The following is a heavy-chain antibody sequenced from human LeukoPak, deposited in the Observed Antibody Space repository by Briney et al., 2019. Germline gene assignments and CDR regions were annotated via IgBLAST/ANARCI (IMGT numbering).Heavy chain of an antibody. D-gene: IGHD1-26*01. J-gene: IGHJ6*02. CDR2: ISGSGGST. Sequence: GGSLRLSCAASGFTFSSYAMSWVRQAPGKGLEWVSAISGSGGSTYYADSVKGRFTISRDNSKNTLYLQMNSLRAGDTAVYYCAKDQGGSYQGTYYYYGMDVWGQGTTVTVSS. CDR3: AKDQGGSYQGTYYYYGMDV. CDR1: GFTFSSYA. V-gene: IGHV3-23*01.